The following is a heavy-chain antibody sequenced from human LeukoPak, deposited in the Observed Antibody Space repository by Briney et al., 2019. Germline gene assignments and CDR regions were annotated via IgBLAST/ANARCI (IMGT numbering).Heavy chain of an antibody. Sequence: SVKVSCKASGGTFSSYAISWVRQAPGQGLEWVGGIIPIFGTANYAQKFQGRVTITADESTSTAYMELSSLRSEDTAVYYCARGPPYYYDSSGYYYLWGQGTLVTVSS. D-gene: IGHD3-22*01. V-gene: IGHV1-69*13. CDR3: ARGPPYYYDSSGYYYL. CDR2: IIPIFGTA. CDR1: GGTFSSYA. J-gene: IGHJ4*02.